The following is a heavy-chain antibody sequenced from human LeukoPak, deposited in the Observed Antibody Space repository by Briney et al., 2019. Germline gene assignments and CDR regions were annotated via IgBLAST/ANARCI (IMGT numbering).Heavy chain of an antibody. V-gene: IGHV3-23*01. Sequence: PGGSLRLSCAASGFTFSTYGMSWVRQAPGKGLEWVAIIGGSGETTIYGDSVKGRLTISRDNSKNTVYLQMNSLTAEDTAVYYCAKLRPPQYSSSWQGPYYFDYWGQGTLVTVSS. J-gene: IGHJ4*02. CDR1: GFTFSTYG. CDR3: AKLRPPQYSSSWQGPYYFDY. CDR2: IGGSGETT. D-gene: IGHD6-13*01.